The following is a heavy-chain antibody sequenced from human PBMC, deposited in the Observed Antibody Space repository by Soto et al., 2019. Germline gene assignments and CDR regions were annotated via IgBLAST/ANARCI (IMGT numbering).Heavy chain of an antibody. CDR2: ISSSSSTI. CDR3: AQYYDSSGYYSGYYYYGMDV. CDR1: GFTFSNYS. J-gene: IGHJ6*02. V-gene: IGHV3-48*01. Sequence: PGGSLRLSCAASGFTFSNYSMNWVRQAPGKGLEWVSYISSSSSTIYYADSVKGRFTISRDNAKNSLYLQMNSLRAEDTAVYYCAQYYDSSGYYSGYYYYGMDVWGQGTTVTVSS. D-gene: IGHD3-22*01.